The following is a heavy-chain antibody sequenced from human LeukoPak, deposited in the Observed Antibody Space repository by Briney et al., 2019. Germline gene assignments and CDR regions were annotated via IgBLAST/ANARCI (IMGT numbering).Heavy chain of an antibody. Sequence: GGSLRLSCAASGFTVSSNYMSWVRQAPGKGLEWVSVIYSGGTTYYADSVKGRFTISRDNSKNTLYLQMNSLRAEDTAVYYCARGYYYGSGSPQFDYWGQGTLVTVSS. CDR1: GFTVSSNY. J-gene: IGHJ4*02. V-gene: IGHV3-53*01. CDR3: ARGYYYGSGSPQFDY. D-gene: IGHD3-10*01. CDR2: IYSGGTT.